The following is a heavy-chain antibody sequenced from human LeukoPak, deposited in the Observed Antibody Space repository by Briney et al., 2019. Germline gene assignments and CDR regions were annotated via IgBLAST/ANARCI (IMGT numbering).Heavy chain of an antibody. V-gene: IGHV3-21*01. J-gene: IGHJ6*03. D-gene: IGHD3-10*01. CDR3: ARFAGSGSSLYYYYYYMDV. Sequence: DPGGSLRLSCAASGFKFSSYSMNWVRQAPGRGLEWVSCISTSSSYIYYADSVKGRFTISRDNAKNSLYLQMNSLRAEDTAVYYCARFAGSGSSLYYYYYYMDVWGKGTTVTISS. CDR2: ISTSSSYI. CDR1: GFKFSSYS.